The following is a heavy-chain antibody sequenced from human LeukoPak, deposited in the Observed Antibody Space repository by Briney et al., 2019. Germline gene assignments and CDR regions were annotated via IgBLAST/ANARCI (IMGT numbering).Heavy chain of an antibody. D-gene: IGHD1-26*01. V-gene: IGHV1-69*13. CDR1: GCTFSSYA. CDR2: IIPIFGTA. J-gene: IGHJ5*02. Sequence: SVKVSCKDSGCTFSSYAISWVRQAPGQGLEWMGGIIPIFGTANYAQKFQGRVTITADEFTSTAYMELSSLRSEDTAVYYCARGGYWENWFDPWGQGTLVTVSS. CDR3: ARGGYWENWFDP.